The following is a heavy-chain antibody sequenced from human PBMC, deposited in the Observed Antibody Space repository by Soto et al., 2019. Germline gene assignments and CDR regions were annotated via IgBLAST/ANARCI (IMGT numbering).Heavy chain of an antibody. Sequence: SETLPVPGTVSAGSISRYYWSWIRQPPGKGLEWIGYIYYSGSTNYNPSLKSRVTISVATSKNPFSLKLSSVTAADTAVYYCARGCRPTDYYFDYWGQGSLVTVSA. V-gene: IGHV4-59*01. CDR1: AGSISRYY. CDR3: ARGCRPTDYYFDY. CDR2: IYYSGST. J-gene: IGHJ4*02. D-gene: IGHD2-8*01.